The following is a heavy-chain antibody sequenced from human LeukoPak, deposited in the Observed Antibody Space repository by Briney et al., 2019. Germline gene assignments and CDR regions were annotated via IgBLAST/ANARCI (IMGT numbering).Heavy chain of an antibody. CDR3: ATGVFGYCSSTSCPPLTYYFYYGIDV. V-gene: IGHV1-46*01. D-gene: IGHD2-2*01. CDR1: GYTFTGYY. Sequence: ASVKVSCKASGYTFTGYYMHWVRQAPGQGLEWMGMINPSGGTTSYAQKFQGRVTMTRDTSTSTVYMELSSLRSEDTAVYYCATGVFGYCSSTSCPPLTYYFYYGIDVWGQGTTVTVS. CDR2: INPSGGTT. J-gene: IGHJ6*02.